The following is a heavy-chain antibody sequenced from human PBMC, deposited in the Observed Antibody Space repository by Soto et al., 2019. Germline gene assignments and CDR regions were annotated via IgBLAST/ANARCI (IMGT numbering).Heavy chain of an antibody. J-gene: IGHJ6*02. D-gene: IGHD2-2*01. V-gene: IGHV3-48*02. CDR1: GFTFSSYS. CDR2: ISSSSTI. CDR3: ARSPGGYCSSTSCLWYYGMDV. Sequence: PGGSLRLSCAASGFTFSSYSMNWVRQAPGKGLEWVSYISSSSTIYYADSVKGRFTISRDNAKNSLYLQMNSLRDEDTAVYYCARSPGGYCSSTSCLWYYGMDVWGQGTTVTVSS.